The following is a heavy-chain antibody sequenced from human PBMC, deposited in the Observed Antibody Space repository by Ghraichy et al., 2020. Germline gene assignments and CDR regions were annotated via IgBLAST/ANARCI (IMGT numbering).Heavy chain of an antibody. D-gene: IGHD1-26*01. CDR3: AKDQGGGSFSTH. J-gene: IGHJ4*02. V-gene: IGHV3-23*01. Sequence: LSLTCAASGFTFSSYAMSWVRQAPGKGLEWVSAISGSGGSTYYADSVKGRFTISRDNSKNTLYLQMNSLRAEDTAVYYCAKDQGGGSFSTHWGQGTLVTVSS. CDR1: GFTFSSYA. CDR2: ISGSGGST.